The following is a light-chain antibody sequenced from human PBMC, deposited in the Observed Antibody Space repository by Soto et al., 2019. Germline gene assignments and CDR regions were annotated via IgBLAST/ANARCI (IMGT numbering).Light chain of an antibody. CDR2: AAS. V-gene: IGKV1-27*01. CDR3: QKYNSTPRT. Sequence: DIQMTQSPSSLSASVGDRVTITCRASQGISNYLAWYQQKPGKVPKLLIYAASTLQSGVPSRFSGSGSGTDFTLTISSVHTEDVATYYCQKYNSTPRTFGQGTKMEIK. J-gene: IGKJ2*01. CDR1: QGISNY.